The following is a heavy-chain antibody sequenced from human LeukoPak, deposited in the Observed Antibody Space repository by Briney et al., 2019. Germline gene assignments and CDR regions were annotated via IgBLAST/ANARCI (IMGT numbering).Heavy chain of an antibody. V-gene: IGHV3-30*18. CDR1: GFTFSSYG. D-gene: IGHD6-19*01. CDR3: AKDSVEGQWPPEDGYCQH. Sequence: GGSLRLSCAASGFTFSSYGMHWVRQAPGKGLEWVAVISYDGSNKYYADSVKGRFTISRDNSKNRLYLQMNSLRAEDTAVYYCAKDSVEGQWPPEDGYCQHWGQGTLVTVSS. CDR2: ISYDGSNK. J-gene: IGHJ1*01.